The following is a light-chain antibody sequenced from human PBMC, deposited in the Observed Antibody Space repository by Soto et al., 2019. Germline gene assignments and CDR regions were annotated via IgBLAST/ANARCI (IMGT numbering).Light chain of an antibody. CDR1: QDIRSD. J-gene: IGKJ1*01. V-gene: IGKV1-6*01. CDR2: AAS. Sequence: AIQLTQSPSSLSASVGDRVTITCRAGQDIRSDLGWYQHKPGKAPRLLIHAASSLQSGVPSRFSGSASGTEFTLTISSLQPEDLASYYCLQDLSYPWTFGQGTKVEI. CDR3: LQDLSYPWT.